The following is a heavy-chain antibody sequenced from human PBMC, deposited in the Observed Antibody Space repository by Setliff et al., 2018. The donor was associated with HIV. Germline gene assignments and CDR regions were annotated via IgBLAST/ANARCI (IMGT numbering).Heavy chain of an antibody. V-gene: IGHV4-39*02. CDR1: GGSITSTTYY. J-gene: IGHJ4*02. D-gene: IGHD2-21*02. Sequence: SETLSLTCTVSGGSITSTTYYWGWIRQPPGKGLEWIGTIHYTGNTYHNPSLKSRVTISVEASKNKISLKLTAVTAADSAVYYCAREGDGIDFWGQGTLVTVSS. CDR2: IHYTGNT. CDR3: AREGDGIDF.